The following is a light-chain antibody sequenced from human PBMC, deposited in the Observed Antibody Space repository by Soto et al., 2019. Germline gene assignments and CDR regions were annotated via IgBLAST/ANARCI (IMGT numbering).Light chain of an antibody. Sequence: EIVLTQSPGTLSLSPGETATLSCRASQSITSIYLAWYQQRPGQAPRLLIFGASNRATGIPDRFSGSGSGTDFTLTISRLEPEDFAVYFCQQYGSSPIYTFGQGTKLEIK. CDR1: QSITSIY. V-gene: IGKV3-20*01. CDR3: QQYGSSPIYT. J-gene: IGKJ2*01. CDR2: GAS.